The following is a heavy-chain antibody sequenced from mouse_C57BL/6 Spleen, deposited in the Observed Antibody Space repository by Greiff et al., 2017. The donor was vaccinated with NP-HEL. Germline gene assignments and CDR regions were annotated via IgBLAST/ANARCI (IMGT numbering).Heavy chain of an antibody. CDR1: GYSITSGYY. CDR2: ISYDGSN. V-gene: IGHV3-6*01. J-gene: IGHJ3*01. D-gene: IGHD4-1*01. Sequence: EVHLVESGPGLVKPSQSLSLTCSVTGYSITSGYYWNWIRQFPGNKLEWMGYISYDGSNNYNPSLKNRISITRDTSKNQFFLKLNSVTTEDTATYYCALNWDVFAYWGQGTLVTVSA. CDR3: ALNWDVFAY.